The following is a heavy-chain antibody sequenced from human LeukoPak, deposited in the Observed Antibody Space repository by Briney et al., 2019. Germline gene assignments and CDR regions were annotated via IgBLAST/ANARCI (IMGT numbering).Heavy chain of an antibody. CDR1: GFSFSSYG. Sequence: GGSLRLSCEASGFSFSSYGMHWVRQALGKGLEWVTFVRYDGNNKYYADSVKGRFSISRDNSKNTLSLQMNSLRIEDTAVYYCARDVGYSYAIDHWGQGTLVTVSS. D-gene: IGHD5-18*01. CDR2: VRYDGNNK. J-gene: IGHJ4*02. CDR3: ARDVGYSYAIDH. V-gene: IGHV3-30*02.